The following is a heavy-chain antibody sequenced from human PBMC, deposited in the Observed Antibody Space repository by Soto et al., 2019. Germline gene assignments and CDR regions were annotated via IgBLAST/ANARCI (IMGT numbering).Heavy chain of an antibody. Sequence: SETLSLTCAVYGRSFSGYYWSWIRQPPGKGLEWIGEINHSGSTNYNPSLKSRVTISVDTSKNQFSLKLSSVTAADTAVYYCARGYLTTVTTYYYYGMDVWGQGTTVTVSS. CDR1: GRSFSGYY. D-gene: IGHD4-4*01. V-gene: IGHV4-34*01. J-gene: IGHJ6*02. CDR3: ARGYLTTVTTYYYYGMDV. CDR2: INHSGST.